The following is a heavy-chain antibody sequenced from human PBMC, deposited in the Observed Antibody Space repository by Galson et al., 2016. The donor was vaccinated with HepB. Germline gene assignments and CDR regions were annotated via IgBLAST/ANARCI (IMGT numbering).Heavy chain of an antibody. D-gene: IGHD4-23*01. J-gene: IGHJ4*02. V-gene: IGHV3-30*04. CDR3: AGDMATRGYFDY. CDR2: ISYDGNNK. Sequence: SLRLSCAASGITFSSSTLHWVRQAPGKGLEWVALISYDGNNKYYADSVKGRFTISRDNSKNTLYLQMNGLRADDTAVYYCAGDMATRGYFDYWGQGTLVTVSS. CDR1: GITFSSST.